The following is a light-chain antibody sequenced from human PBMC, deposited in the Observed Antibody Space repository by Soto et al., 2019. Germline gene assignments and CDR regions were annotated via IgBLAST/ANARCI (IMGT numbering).Light chain of an antibody. CDR3: SSYAGSNNLV. CDR1: SSDVGGYNY. Sequence: QSALTQLPSASGSPGQSVTISCTGTSSDVGGYNYVSWYQQHPGKAPKVLIYEVSKRPSGVPDRFSGSKSGNTASLTVSGLQAEDEAAYACSSYAGSNNLVFGGGTKLTVL. J-gene: IGLJ3*02. CDR2: EVS. V-gene: IGLV2-8*01.